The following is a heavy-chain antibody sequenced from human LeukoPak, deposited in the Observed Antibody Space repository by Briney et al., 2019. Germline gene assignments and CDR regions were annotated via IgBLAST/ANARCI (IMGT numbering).Heavy chain of an antibody. CDR3: ARDQWGGYGDY. V-gene: IGHV4-61*02. Sequence: SETLSLTCTVSGGSISSGSYYWSWIRQPAGKGLEWIGRIYTSGSTNYNPSLKSRVTISVDTSKNQFSLKLSSVTAADTAVYYCARDQWGGYGDYWGQGTLVTVSS. J-gene: IGHJ4*02. CDR2: IYTSGST. CDR1: GGSISSGSYY. D-gene: IGHD5-12*01.